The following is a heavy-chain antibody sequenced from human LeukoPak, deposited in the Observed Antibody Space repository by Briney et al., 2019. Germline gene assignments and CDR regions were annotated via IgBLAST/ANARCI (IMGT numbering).Heavy chain of an antibody. CDR1: GGSISSSSYY. Sequence: SETLSLTCTVSGGSISSSSYYWGWIRQPPGKGLDWIGSIYHSGSTYYNPSLKSRVTISIDTSKNQFSLILSSVTAADTAVYYCARVFTYYYDISGPHEHWYFDLWGRGTLVTVSS. J-gene: IGHJ2*01. CDR3: ARVFTYYYDISGPHEHWYFDL. V-gene: IGHV4-39*07. D-gene: IGHD3-22*01. CDR2: IYHSGST.